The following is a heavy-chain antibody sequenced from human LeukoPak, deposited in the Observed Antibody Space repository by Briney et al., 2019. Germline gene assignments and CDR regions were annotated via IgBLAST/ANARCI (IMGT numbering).Heavy chain of an antibody. Sequence: SETLSLTCTVSGGSISPYYWSWVRQPPGKGLEWIGYIYYSGSTNYNPSLKSRVTISVDTSKNQFSLKLSSVTAADTAVYFCARQLRGEAVAGHLQPFDYWGQGTLVTVSS. CDR2: IYYSGST. J-gene: IGHJ4*02. CDR1: GGSISPYY. CDR3: ARQLRGEAVAGHLQPFDY. V-gene: IGHV4-59*08. D-gene: IGHD6-19*01.